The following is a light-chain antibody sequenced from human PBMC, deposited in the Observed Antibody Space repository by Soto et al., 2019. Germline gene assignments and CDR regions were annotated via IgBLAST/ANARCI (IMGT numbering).Light chain of an antibody. J-gene: IGLJ2*01. V-gene: IGLV4-69*01. CDR3: QTWGTGIHVV. Sequence: QPVLTQSPSASASLGASVKLTCTLSSGHSSYAIAWHQQQPEKGPRYLMKLDSDGSHTKGDAIPDRFSGSSSGAERYLTISSLQSAEEADYYCQTWGTGIHVVFGGGTKLTVL. CDR1: SGHSSYA. CDR2: LDSDGSH.